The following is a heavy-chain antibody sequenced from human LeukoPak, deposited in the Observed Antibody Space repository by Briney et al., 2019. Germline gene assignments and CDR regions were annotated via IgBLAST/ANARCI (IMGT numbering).Heavy chain of an antibody. Sequence: ASVKVSCKASGYTFTSYDINWVRQATGQGLEWMGWMNPNSGNTGYAQKFQGRVTMTRNTSISTAYMELSSLRSEDTAVYYCARARTYYENDAFDIWGQGTMVTVSS. V-gene: IGHV1-8*01. J-gene: IGHJ3*02. CDR1: GYTFTSYD. D-gene: IGHD3-22*01. CDR2: MNPNSGNT. CDR3: ARARTYYENDAFDI.